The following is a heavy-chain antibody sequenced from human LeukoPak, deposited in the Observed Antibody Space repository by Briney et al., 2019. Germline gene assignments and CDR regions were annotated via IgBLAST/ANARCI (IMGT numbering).Heavy chain of an antibody. Sequence: PGGSLRLSCAASGFTFSKFWMTWVRQAPGKGLEGGATIKKDGSEKYSADSVRGRLSISRDNANNTLYLHMNGLGVEDTAVYFCARAWSYLTLDYWGQGALVTVSS. V-gene: IGHV3-7*01. CDR1: GFTFSKFW. CDR2: IKKDGSEK. D-gene: IGHD1-26*01. J-gene: IGHJ4*02. CDR3: ARAWSYLTLDY.